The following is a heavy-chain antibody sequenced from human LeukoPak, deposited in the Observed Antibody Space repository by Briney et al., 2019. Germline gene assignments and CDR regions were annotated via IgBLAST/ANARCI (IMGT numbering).Heavy chain of an antibody. CDR1: GYTFTGYY. CDR2: IIPIFGTA. CDR3: ATIGAAAGLNINKDY. Sequence: SVKVSCKASGYTFTGYYMHWVRQAPGQGLEWMGGIIPIFGTANYAQKFQGRVTITADKSTSTAYMELSSLRSEDTAVYYCATIGAAAGLNINKDYWGQGTLVTVSS. D-gene: IGHD6-13*01. V-gene: IGHV1-69*06. J-gene: IGHJ4*02.